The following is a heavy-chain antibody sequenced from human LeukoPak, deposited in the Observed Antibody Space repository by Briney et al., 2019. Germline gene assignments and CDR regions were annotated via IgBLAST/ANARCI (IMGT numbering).Heavy chain of an antibody. J-gene: IGHJ1*01. Sequence: PGGSLRLSCAASGFTFSSYGMHWVRQAPGKGLEWVAFIRYDGSNKYYADSVKGRFTISRDNSKNTLYLQMNSLRAEDTAVYYCAKALLHWDQLQHAEYFQHWGQGTLLTVSS. D-gene: IGHD2-2*01. CDR1: GFTFSSYG. CDR2: IRYDGSNK. CDR3: AKALLHWDQLQHAEYFQH. V-gene: IGHV3-30*02.